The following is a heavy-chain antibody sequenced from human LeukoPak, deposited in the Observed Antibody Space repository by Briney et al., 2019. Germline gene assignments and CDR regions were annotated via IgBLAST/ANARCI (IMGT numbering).Heavy chain of an antibody. J-gene: IGHJ4*02. CDR1: GFTLSMSS. Sequence: GGSLRLSCATSGFTLSMSSMHWVRLAPGKGLEWLAGISFDGANKFSGDSVKGRFSISRDNSKNTLYLQMNSLRIDDTAVYFCARGRAGIAAAGFDYWGQGTLVTVSS. V-gene: IGHV3-30*04. CDR2: ISFDGANK. D-gene: IGHD6-13*01. CDR3: ARGRAGIAAAGFDY.